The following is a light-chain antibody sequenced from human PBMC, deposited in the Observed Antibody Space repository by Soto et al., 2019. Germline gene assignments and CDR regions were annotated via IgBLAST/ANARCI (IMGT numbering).Light chain of an antibody. CDR1: QSITKF. V-gene: IGKV3-11*01. Sequence: EIVLTQSPATLSLSPGDGATLSYRASQSITKFLAWYQQRPGQPPRLLIYEASVRASGVPARFSGSGSGTDFTLTISSLEPEDFASYYCQQRLTGPWTFGQGTRVEI. CDR2: EAS. J-gene: IGKJ1*01. CDR3: QQRLTGPWT.